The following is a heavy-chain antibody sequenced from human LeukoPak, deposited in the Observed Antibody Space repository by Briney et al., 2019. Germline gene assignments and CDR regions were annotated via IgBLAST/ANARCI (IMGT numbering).Heavy chain of an antibody. J-gene: IGHJ6*03. D-gene: IGHD3-3*01. CDR1: GFTFTSSA. CDR2: IVVGSGNT. CDR3: ARTPPFPFWSGYSDYYYYYMDV. Sequence: GASVKVSCKASGFTFTSSAMQWVRQARGQRLEWIGSIVVGSGNTNYAQKFQGRVTITADKSTSTAYMELSSLRSEDTAVYYCARTPPFPFWSGYSDYYYYYMDVWGKGTTVTVSS. V-gene: IGHV1-58*02.